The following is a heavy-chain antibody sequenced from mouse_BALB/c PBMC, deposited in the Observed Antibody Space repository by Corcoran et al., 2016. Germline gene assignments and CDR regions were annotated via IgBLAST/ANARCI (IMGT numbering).Heavy chain of an antibody. CDR2: IDPANGNT. D-gene: IGHD2-10*02. CDR1: GFNIKDTY. J-gene: IGHJ2*01. CDR3: ARKYGNGISLDY. Sequence: EVQLQQSGAELVKPGASVKLSCTASGFNIKDTYMHWVKQRPEQGLEWIGRIDPANGNTKYDPKFQGKATITADTSSNTAYLQLSSLTSEDTAVYSGARKYGNGISLDYWGQGTTLAVSS. V-gene: IGHV14-3*02.